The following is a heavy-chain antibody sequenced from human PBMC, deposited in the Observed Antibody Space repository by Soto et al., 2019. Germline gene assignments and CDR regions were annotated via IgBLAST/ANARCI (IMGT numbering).Heavy chain of an antibody. CDR2: IYYSGST. D-gene: IGHD3-10*01. V-gene: IGHV4-30-4*01. J-gene: IGHJ4*02. Sequence: SETLSLTCTVSGGSISSGDYYWSWIRQPPGKGLEWIGYIYYSGSTYYNPSLKSRVTISVDTSKNQFSLKLSSVTAADTAVYYCARGTQPFGETFDYWGQGTLVTVSS. CDR1: GGSISSGDYY. CDR3: ARGTQPFGETFDY.